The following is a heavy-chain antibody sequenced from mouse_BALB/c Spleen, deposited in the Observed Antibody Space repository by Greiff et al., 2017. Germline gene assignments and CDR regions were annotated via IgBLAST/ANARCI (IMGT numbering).Heavy chain of an antibody. J-gene: IGHJ4*01. D-gene: IGHD2-3*01. CDR2: ISSGSSTI. Sequence: DVHLVESGGGLVQPGGSRKLSCAASGFTFSSFGMHWVRQAPEKGLEWVAYISSGSSTIYYADTVKGRFTISRDNPKNTLFLQMTSLRSEDTAMYYCARDGYYRAMDYWGQGTSVTVSS. V-gene: IGHV5-17*02. CDR3: ARDGYYRAMDY. CDR1: GFTFSSFG.